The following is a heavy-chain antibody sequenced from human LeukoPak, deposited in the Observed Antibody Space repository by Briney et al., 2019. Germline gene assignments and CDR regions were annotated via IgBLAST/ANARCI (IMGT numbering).Heavy chain of an antibody. Sequence: GGSLRLSCAASGFTFSSYAMSWVRQAPGKGLEWVSAISGSGGSTYYADSVKGRFTISRDNSKNTLFLQMSSLRAEDTAVYFCARYSSSSNYYFGMDVWGQGTTVTVSS. CDR1: GFTFSSYA. D-gene: IGHD6-6*01. CDR3: ARYSSSSNYYFGMDV. V-gene: IGHV3-23*01. CDR2: ISGSGGST. J-gene: IGHJ6*02.